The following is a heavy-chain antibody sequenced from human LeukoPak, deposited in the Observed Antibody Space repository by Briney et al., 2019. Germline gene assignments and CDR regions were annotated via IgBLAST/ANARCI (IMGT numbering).Heavy chain of an antibody. Sequence: SETLSLTCAVYGGSFSGYYWSWIRQPPGKGLEWIGEINHSGSTNYNPSLKSRVTISVDTSKNQFSLKLSSVAAADTAVYYCARGRRSIYWGQGTLVTVSS. D-gene: IGHD3-3*01. V-gene: IGHV4-34*01. CDR2: INHSGST. J-gene: IGHJ4*02. CDR1: GGSFSGYY. CDR3: ARGRRSIY.